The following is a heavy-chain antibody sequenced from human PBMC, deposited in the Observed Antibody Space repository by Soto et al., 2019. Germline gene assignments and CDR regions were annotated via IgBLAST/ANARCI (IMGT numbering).Heavy chain of an antibody. Sequence: GASVKVSCKASGGTFSSYAINWVRQAPGQGLEWMGGIIPIFGTANYAQKFQGRVTITADESTSTAYMELSSLRSEDTAVYYCARDYDRRVVALDAFDIWGQGTMVT. CDR2: IIPIFGTA. CDR1: GGTFSSYA. V-gene: IGHV1-69*13. D-gene: IGHD3-22*01. J-gene: IGHJ3*02. CDR3: ARDYDRRVVALDAFDI.